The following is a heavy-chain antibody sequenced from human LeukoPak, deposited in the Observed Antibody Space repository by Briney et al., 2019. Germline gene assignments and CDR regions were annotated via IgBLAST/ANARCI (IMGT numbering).Heavy chain of an antibody. V-gene: IGHV3-30*04. Sequence: PGGSLRLSCAASGFTFSSYAMHWVRQAPGKGREWVAVISYDGSNKYYANSVKGRFTISRDNSKNTLYLQMNSLRAEDTAVYYCARGYRGIAVAGPFDYWGQGALVTVSS. J-gene: IGHJ4*02. CDR1: GFTFSSYA. CDR2: ISYDGSNK. D-gene: IGHD6-19*01. CDR3: ARGYRGIAVAGPFDY.